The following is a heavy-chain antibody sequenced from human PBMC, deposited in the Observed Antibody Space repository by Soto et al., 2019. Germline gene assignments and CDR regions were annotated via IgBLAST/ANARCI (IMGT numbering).Heavy chain of an antibody. CDR2: IYYSGST. Sequence: SETLSLTCTVSGGSISSYYWSWIRQPPGKGLEWIGYIYYSGSTNYNPSLKSRVTISVDTSKNQFSLKLSSVTAADTAVYYCARGTGSYDSSGYIEYFQHWGQGTLVTVSS. D-gene: IGHD3-22*01. J-gene: IGHJ1*01. CDR3: ARGTGSYDSSGYIEYFQH. CDR1: GGSISSYY. V-gene: IGHV4-59*01.